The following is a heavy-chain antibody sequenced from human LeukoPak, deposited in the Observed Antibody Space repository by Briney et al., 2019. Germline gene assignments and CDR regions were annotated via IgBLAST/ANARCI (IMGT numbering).Heavy chain of an antibody. Sequence: GGSLRLSCAASGFTFSSYAMHWVRQAPGKGLEYVSAISSNGGSTYYANSVKGRFTISRDNSKNTLYLQMNSLRAEDTAVYYCAKVALGYSYEYFDYWGQGTLVTVSS. V-gene: IGHV3-64*01. CDR2: ISSNGGST. D-gene: IGHD5-18*01. CDR1: GFTFSSYA. J-gene: IGHJ4*02. CDR3: AKVALGYSYEYFDY.